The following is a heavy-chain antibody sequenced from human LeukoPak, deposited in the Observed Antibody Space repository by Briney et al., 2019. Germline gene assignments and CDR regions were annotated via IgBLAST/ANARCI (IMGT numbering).Heavy chain of an antibody. D-gene: IGHD4-23*01. CDR1: GFTFSSYG. CDR3: AKPLYGGDTLFDY. V-gene: IGHV3-30*18. CDR2: ISYDGSNK. Sequence: GGTLRLSCAASGFTFSSYGMSWVRQAPGKGLEWVAVISYDGSNKYYADSVKGRFTISRDNSKNTLYLQMNSLRAEDTAVYYCAKPLYGGDTLFDYWGQGTLVTVSS. J-gene: IGHJ4*02.